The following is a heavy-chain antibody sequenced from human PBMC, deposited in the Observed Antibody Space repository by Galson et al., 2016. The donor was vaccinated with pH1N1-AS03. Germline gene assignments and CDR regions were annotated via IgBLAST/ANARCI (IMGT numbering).Heavy chain of an antibody. CDR1: GYIFTSYW. J-gene: IGHJ4*02. CDR3: ARQVRDVYNDYVDD. CDR2: IYPGDSDT. Sequence: QSGAEVKKPGESLKISCKTSGYIFTSYWVAWVRHMPGKGLEWMGIIYPGDSDTRYSPSFQGQVTISADRSINPAYLQWRSLMASDTAIYYCARQVRDVYNDYVDDWGQGILVTVSS. V-gene: IGHV5-51*01. D-gene: IGHD5-24*01.